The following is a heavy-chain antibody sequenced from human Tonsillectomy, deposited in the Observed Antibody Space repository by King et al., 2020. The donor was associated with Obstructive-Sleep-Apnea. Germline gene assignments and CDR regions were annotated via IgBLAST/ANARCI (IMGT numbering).Heavy chain of an antibody. CDR3: SSGGLY. D-gene: IGHD3-16*01. CDR1: GFTFKTYH. Sequence: VQLVESGGGVVQPGRSLRLSCVASGFTFKTYHMHWFRQAPGKGLEWVGVISDDGTNKIYGDSVKGRFTISRDNSNNTLSLQMNSLRAEETAVYYCSSGGLYWGQGSLVIVSS. CDR2: ISDDGTNK. J-gene: IGHJ4*02. V-gene: IGHV3-30-3*01.